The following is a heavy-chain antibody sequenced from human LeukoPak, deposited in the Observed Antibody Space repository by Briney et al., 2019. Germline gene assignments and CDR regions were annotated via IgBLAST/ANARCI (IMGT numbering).Heavy chain of an antibody. J-gene: IGHJ4*02. CDR1: GGSFSGYY. Sequence: PSETLSLTCAVYGGSFSGYYWSWIRQPPGKGLEWIGEINHSGSTNYNPSLKSRVTMSVDMSKNQFSLKLSSVTAADTAVYSCARAPYYYDSSGYYYFDYWGQGSLVTVSS. V-gene: IGHV4-34*01. CDR3: ARAPYYYDSSGYYYFDY. CDR2: INHSGST. D-gene: IGHD3-22*01.